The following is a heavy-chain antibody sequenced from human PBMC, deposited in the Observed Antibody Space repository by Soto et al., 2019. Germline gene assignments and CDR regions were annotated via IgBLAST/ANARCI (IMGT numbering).Heavy chain of an antibody. J-gene: IGHJ4*02. CDR2: MNPNSGRT. Sequence: QVQLVQSGAEVRKPGASVKVSCKTSGYTFTDYDINWVRQAPGQGLEWVGRMNPNSGRTDYAQKLEGRVTMTRDISISTAYMDLSSLGYDDTAFYFCSNWGRKGGYTGFFWGQGTLVTVSS. CDR1: GYTFTDYD. V-gene: IGHV1-8*02. CDR3: SNWGRKGGYTGFF. D-gene: IGHD3-9*01.